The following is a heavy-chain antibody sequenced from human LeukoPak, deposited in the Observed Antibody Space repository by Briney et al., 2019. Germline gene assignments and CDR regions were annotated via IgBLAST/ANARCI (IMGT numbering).Heavy chain of an antibody. Sequence: ASVKVSCKASGYTFTSYGISGVRQAPGQGVEWMGWISAYNGNTNYAQKLQGRVTMTTDTSTSTAYMELRSLRSDDTAVYYCARDYRRRLWFGELLLRGDIDAFDIWGQGTMVTVSS. J-gene: IGHJ3*02. CDR1: GYTFTSYG. V-gene: IGHV1-18*04. D-gene: IGHD3-10*01. CDR2: ISAYNGNT. CDR3: ARDYRRRLWFGELLLRGDIDAFDI.